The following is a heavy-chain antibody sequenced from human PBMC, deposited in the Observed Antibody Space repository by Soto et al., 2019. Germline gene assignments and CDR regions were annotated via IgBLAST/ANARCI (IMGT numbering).Heavy chain of an antibody. D-gene: IGHD2-2*01. J-gene: IGHJ6*02. V-gene: IGHV3-30*18. CDR3: AKDRIVVVPAAHLMGADV. Sequence: PGGSLRLSCAASGFTFSSYGMHWVHQAPGKGLEWVAVISYDGGNKYYADSVKGRFTISRDNSKNTLYLQMNSLRAEDTAVYYCAKDRIVVVPAAHLMGADVWGQGTTVTVSS. CDR2: ISYDGGNK. CDR1: GFTFSSYG.